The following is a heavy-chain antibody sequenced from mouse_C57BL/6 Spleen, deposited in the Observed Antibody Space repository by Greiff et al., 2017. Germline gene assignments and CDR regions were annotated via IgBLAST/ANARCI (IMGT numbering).Heavy chain of an antibody. V-gene: IGHV1-50*01. Sequence: VQLQQPGAELVKPGASVKLSCKASGYTFTSYWMQWVKQRPGQGLEWIGEIDPSDSYTNYNQQFKGKATLTVDTSSSTAYMQLSSLTSEDSAVYYCAHYGSKGYWGQGTTLTVSS. CDR1: GYTFTSYW. D-gene: IGHD1-1*01. J-gene: IGHJ2*01. CDR2: IDPSDSYT. CDR3: AHYGSKGY.